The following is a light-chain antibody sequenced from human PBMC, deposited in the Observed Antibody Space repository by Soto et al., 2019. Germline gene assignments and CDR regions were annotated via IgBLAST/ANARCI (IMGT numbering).Light chain of an antibody. V-gene: IGLV2-14*01. CDR1: SSDVGGYNS. CDR3: SSYSSSSTYI. J-gene: IGLJ1*01. Sequence: QSVLTQPASVSGSPGQSITISCTGTSSDVGGYNSVSWYQQHPGKAPKLMIYDVSNRPSGVSSRFSGSKSGNTASLTISGLQAEDEADYYCSSYSSSSTYIFGTGTKLTVL. CDR2: DVS.